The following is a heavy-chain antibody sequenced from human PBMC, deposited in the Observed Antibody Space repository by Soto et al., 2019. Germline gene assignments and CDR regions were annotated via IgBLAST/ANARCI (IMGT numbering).Heavy chain of an antibody. Sequence: QVQLVQSGAEVKKPGASVKVSCKASGYTFTSYGISWVRQAPGQGLXWMGWISGYNGNTNYAQKLQGRVTMTRDTSTSTVYMELRSLRSXDTXVXYXAXXLXXXXXRXGVGAHNWFDPWGQGTLVTVSS. CDR2: ISGYNGNT. CDR3: AXXLXXXXXRXGVGAHNWFDP. V-gene: IGHV1-18*01. CDR1: GYTFTSYG. J-gene: IGHJ5*02. D-gene: IGHD3-10*01.